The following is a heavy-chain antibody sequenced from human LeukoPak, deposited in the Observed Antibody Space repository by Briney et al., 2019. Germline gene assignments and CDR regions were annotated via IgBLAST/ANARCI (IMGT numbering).Heavy chain of an antibody. V-gene: IGHV3-9*03. J-gene: IGHJ4*01. CDR3: STDPRLLIY. Sequence: PGGSLRLSCAASGFTFDDYAMHWVRQAPGKGLEWVSGISWNSGSIGYADSVKGRFTISRDNAKNSLYLQMNSLRAEDMALYYCSTDPRLLIYWGHGTLVTVSS. D-gene: IGHD2-8*01. CDR1: GFTFDDYA. CDR2: ISWNSGSI.